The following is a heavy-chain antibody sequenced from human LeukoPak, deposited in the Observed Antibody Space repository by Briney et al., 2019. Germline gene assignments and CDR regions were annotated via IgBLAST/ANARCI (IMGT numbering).Heavy chain of an antibody. CDR3: ARDWRGDPMVRGTKPFDY. CDR2: INTDSSSI. D-gene: IGHD3-10*01. CDR1: GFTFSSYG. V-gene: IGHV3-48*04. J-gene: IGHJ4*02. Sequence: QPGGSLRLSCAASGFTFSSYGMHWVRQAPGKGLEWISHINTDSSSIHYADSMKGRFTISRDNAKNSLYLQMNNLRGEDTAVYYCARDWRGDPMVRGTKPFDYWGQGTLVTVSS.